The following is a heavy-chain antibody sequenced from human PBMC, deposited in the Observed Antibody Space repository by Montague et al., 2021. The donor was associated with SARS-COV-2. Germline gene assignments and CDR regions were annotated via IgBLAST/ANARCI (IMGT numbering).Heavy chain of an antibody. D-gene: IGHD6-13*01. J-gene: IGHJ6*02. Sequence: SLRLSCAASGFTFSSYAMSWVRQAPGKGLEWVSAISGSGGSTYYADSVKGRFTISRDNSKNTLYLQMNSLRAEDTAVYYCAKVGSSWYHGYYYGVDVWGQGTTVTVSS. CDR3: AKVGSSWYHGYYYGVDV. CDR2: ISGSGGST. CDR1: GFTFSSYA. V-gene: IGHV3-23*01.